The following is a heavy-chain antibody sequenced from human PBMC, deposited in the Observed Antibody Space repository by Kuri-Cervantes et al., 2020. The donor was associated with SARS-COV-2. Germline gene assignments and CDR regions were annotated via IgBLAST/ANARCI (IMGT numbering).Heavy chain of an antibody. CDR2: ISSSSSTI. Sequence: GESLKISCAASGFTFSSYWMSWVRQAPGKGLEWVSYISSSSSTIYYADSVKGRFTISRDNAKNSLYLQMNSLRAEDTAVYYCASLHDAFDIWGQGTMVTVSS. CDR1: GFTFSSYW. V-gene: IGHV3-48*01. CDR3: ASLHDAFDI. J-gene: IGHJ3*02.